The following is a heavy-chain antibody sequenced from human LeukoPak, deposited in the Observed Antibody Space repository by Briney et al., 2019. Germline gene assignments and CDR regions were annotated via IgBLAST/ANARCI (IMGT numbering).Heavy chain of an antibody. CDR3: AKVGQNYHILTYYFDY. D-gene: IGHD3-9*01. V-gene: IGHV3-23*01. Sequence: GGSLRLSCAASGFTVSSNYMSWVRQAPGKGLEWVSTISGGGDSTYYADSVKGRFTISRDNSKSTLYLQMYSLRAEDTAVYYCAKVGQNYHILTYYFDYWGQGTLVTVSS. CDR2: ISGGGDST. J-gene: IGHJ4*02. CDR1: GFTVSSNY.